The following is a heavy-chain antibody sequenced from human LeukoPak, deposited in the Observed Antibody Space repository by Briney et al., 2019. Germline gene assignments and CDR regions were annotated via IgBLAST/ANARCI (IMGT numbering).Heavy chain of an antibody. CDR3: ARGMIAAAGTGVDY. D-gene: IGHD6-13*01. Sequence: GASVKVSCKCSGYTFTSYDINWVRQVTGQGLDWMGLMNPKSGNTGYAQRFQGRVIMTRNTSISIAYMELSRLRSEDTAVYYCARGMIAAAGTGVDYWGQGTLVTVSS. J-gene: IGHJ4*02. CDR1: GYTFTSYD. V-gene: IGHV1-8*01. CDR2: MNPKSGNT.